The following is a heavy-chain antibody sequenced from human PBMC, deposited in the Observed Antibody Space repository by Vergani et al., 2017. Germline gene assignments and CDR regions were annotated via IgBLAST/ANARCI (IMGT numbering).Heavy chain of an antibody. D-gene: IGHD2-21*01. CDR3: ASPHWRLGWGLPNDAFDI. Sequence: QVQLQESGPGLVKPSGTLSLTCAVSGGSISSSNWWSWVRQPPGKGLEWIGEIYNSGSTNYNPALKSRVTISVDKSKNQFSLKLSSVTAADTAVYYCASPHWRLGWGLPNDAFDIWGQGTMVTVSS. J-gene: IGHJ3*02. CDR1: GGSISSSNW. V-gene: IGHV4-4*02. CDR2: IYNSGST.